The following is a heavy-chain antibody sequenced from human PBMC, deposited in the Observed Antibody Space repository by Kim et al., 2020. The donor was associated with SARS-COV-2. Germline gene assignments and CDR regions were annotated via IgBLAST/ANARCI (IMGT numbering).Heavy chain of an antibody. Sequence: TRYAQKFQGRVTMTRDTSTSTVYMELSSLRSEDTAVYYCARSRDGGDVDYWGQGTLVTVSS. CDR2: T. V-gene: IGHV1-46*01. J-gene: IGHJ4*02. D-gene: IGHD3-10*01. CDR3: ARSRDGGDVDY.